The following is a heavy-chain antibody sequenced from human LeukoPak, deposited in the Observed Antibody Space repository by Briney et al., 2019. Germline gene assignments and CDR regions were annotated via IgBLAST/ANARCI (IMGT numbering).Heavy chain of an antibody. V-gene: IGHV3-74*01. CDR3: ARQTGATTTGGYHFDH. CDR1: GFTFSSYW. D-gene: IGHD1-26*01. Sequence: GGSLRLSCAASGFTFSSYWMYWVRQAPGKGLVWVSRIYTDGSSTSYADSVKGRFSISRDNAKNTLDLQMNSLRADDTAVYYCARQTGATTTGGYHFDHWGQGTLVTVSS. J-gene: IGHJ4*02. CDR2: IYTDGSST.